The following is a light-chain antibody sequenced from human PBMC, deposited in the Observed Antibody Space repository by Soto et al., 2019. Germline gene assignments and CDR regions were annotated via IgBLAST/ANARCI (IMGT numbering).Light chain of an antibody. CDR1: QSIRTY. CDR2: SAS. J-gene: IGKJ5*01. Sequence: IQMTQSPSSLSASVGDRVTITCRASQSIRTYLNWYQQKPGKAPKLLIYSASNLESGVPSRFSGSGSETDFTLTISSLQPEDFATYYCQQFNNYPHTFGQGTRLEI. CDR3: QQFNNYPHT. V-gene: IGKV1D-13*01.